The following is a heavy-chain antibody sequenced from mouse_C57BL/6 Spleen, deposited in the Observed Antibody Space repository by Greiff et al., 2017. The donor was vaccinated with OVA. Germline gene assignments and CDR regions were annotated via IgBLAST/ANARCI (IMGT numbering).Heavy chain of an antibody. CDR2: IDPSDSET. D-gene: IGHD6-1*01. CDR1: GYTFTSYW. J-gene: IGHJ2*01. Sequence: VQLQQLGAELVRPGSLVKLSCKASGYTFTSYWMHWGKQRPIQGLEWIGNIDPSDSETHYNQKFKDKSTLTVDKSSSTAYMQLSCLTSEDSAVYSYARRNLYCFDYWGQGTTLTVAS. V-gene: IGHV1-52*01. CDR3: ARRNLYCFDY.